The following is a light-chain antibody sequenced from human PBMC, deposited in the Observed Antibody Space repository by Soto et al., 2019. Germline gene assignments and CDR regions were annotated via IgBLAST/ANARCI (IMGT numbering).Light chain of an antibody. Sequence: QSALTQPPSASGSPGQSVTISCTGTSSDVGGYNFVSWYQQHPGKAPKLMIYDVTARPSGVPDRFSGSKSGNTASLTVSGLQGEDEADYFCASYAGSNIPVLFGGGTKVTVL. CDR3: ASYAGSNIPVL. J-gene: IGLJ2*01. V-gene: IGLV2-8*01. CDR1: SSDVGGYNF. CDR2: DVT.